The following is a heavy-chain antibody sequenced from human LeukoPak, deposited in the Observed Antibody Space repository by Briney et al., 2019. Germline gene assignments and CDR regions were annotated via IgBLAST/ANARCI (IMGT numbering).Heavy chain of an antibody. D-gene: IGHD2-15*01. Sequence: SVKVSCXASGGTFSSYAISWVRQAHGQGLEWMGGIIPIFGTANYAQKFQGRVTITADESTSTAYMELSSLRSEDTAVYYCARVGCSGGSCYSNWFDPWGQGTLVTVSS. CDR2: IIPIFGTA. CDR3: ARVGCSGGSCYSNWFDP. CDR1: GGTFSSYA. J-gene: IGHJ5*02. V-gene: IGHV1-69*13.